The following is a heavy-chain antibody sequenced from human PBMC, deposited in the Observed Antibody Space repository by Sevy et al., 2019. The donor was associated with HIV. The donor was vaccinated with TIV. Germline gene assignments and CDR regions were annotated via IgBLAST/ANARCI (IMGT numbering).Heavy chain of an antibody. CDR1: GFIFYNYA. V-gene: IGHV3-23*01. J-gene: IGHJ3*02. CDR2: IFRSGDTT. Sequence: GGCLRLSCAASGFIFYNYAMNWVRQAPGKGLEWVSTIFRSGDTTYYADSVKGRFTISRDNSKNTLYLQMNSLRTEDTALYYCAGSRYDSGRSFDAFDIWGQGTMVCVSS. D-gene: IGHD3-22*01. CDR3: AGSRYDSGRSFDAFDI.